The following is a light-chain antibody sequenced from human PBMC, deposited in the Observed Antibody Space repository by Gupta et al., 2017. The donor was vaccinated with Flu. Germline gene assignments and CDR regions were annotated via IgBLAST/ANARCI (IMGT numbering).Light chain of an antibody. CDR1: SSNSGNNY. CDR3: GAWDSTGNVYV. Sequence: GSNSWYGGSSNSGNNYVYWYQQLPGTAPKLLIYENNKRPSGIPDRFSGSQYGTSATLGITGLQTGEEADYHCGAWDSTGNVYVFGGGTKVTGL. CDR2: ENN. J-gene: IGLJ3*02. V-gene: IGLV1-51*02.